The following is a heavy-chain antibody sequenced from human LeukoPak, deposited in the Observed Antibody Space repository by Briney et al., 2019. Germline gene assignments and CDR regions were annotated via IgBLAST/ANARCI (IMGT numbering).Heavy chain of an antibody. CDR3: ARQPINTAAFDI. CDR2: VRDNGEN. V-gene: IGHV4-59*08. D-gene: IGHD5-18*01. Sequence: SETLSLTCSVSGASINGYYWSWIRQPPGKGLEWIAYVRDNGENNYNPSLKSRVAISVDTANTQISLRLNFVSAADTAVYYCARQPINTAAFDIWGLGTMVTVSS. CDR1: GASINGYY. J-gene: IGHJ3*02.